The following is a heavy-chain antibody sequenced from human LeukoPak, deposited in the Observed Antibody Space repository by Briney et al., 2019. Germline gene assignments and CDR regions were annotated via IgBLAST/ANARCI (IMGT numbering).Heavy chain of an antibody. J-gene: IGHJ5*02. Sequence: GGSLRLSCAASGFTFNTYAMHWVRQAPGKGLEWVAVIAYGGSNKFYADSVQGRFTISRDNSKNALYLQMDSLRTEDTAVYFCARDNNWGSTHHWGQGTLVTVSS. CDR3: ARDNNWGSTHH. V-gene: IGHV3-30-3*01. CDR1: GFTFNTYA. D-gene: IGHD7-27*01. CDR2: IAYGGSNK.